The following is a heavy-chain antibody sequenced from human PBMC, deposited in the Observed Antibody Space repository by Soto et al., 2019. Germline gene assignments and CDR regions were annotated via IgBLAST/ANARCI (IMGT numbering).Heavy chain of an antibody. CDR1: GGSISSYY. J-gene: IGHJ5*02. CDR2: IYYSGST. CDR3: ATQEVGGSYVYTFDP. V-gene: IGHV4-59*05. Sequence: SETLSLTCTVSGGSISSYYWSWIRQPPGKGLEWIGSIYYSGSTYYNPSLKSRVTISVDTSKTHFSLKLSSVTAADTALYSCATQEVGGSYVYTFDPWGQGTLVTVSS. D-gene: IGHD1-26*01.